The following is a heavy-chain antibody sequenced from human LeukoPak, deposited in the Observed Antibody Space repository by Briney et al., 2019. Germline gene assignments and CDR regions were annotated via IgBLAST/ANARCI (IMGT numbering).Heavy chain of an antibody. D-gene: IGHD3-22*01. CDR1: GVSISSYY. CDR3: ARTYYDSSGYRYYFDY. V-gene: IGHV4-59*01. J-gene: IGHJ4*02. CDR2: IYYSGST. Sequence: SETLSLTCTVSGVSISSYYWSWIRQPPGKGLEWIGYIYYSGSTNYNPSLKSRVTISVDTSKNQFSLKLSSVTAADTAVYYCARTYYDSSGYRYYFDYWGQGTLVTVSS.